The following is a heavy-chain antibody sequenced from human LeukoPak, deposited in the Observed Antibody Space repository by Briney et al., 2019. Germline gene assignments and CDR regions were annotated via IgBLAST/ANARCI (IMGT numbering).Heavy chain of an antibody. D-gene: IGHD2-2*01. Sequence: PGGSLRLSCAASGFIFSNYAMSWVRQAPGKGLEWVSAISGSGGSTYYADSVKGRFTISRDNSKNTLYLQMNSLRAEDTAVYYCAKGTLDIVVVPAAPKVYYFDYWGQGTLVTVSS. J-gene: IGHJ4*02. CDR2: ISGSGGST. CDR3: AKGTLDIVVVPAAPKVYYFDY. CDR1: GFIFSNYA. V-gene: IGHV3-23*01.